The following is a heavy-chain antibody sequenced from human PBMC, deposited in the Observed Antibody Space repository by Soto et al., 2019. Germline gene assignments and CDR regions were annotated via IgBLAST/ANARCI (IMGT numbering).Heavy chain of an antibody. CDR3: ARPRRVDTAMVRPFDY. J-gene: IGHJ4*02. D-gene: IGHD5-18*01. Sequence: ASVKVSYKASGGTFSSYAISWVRQAPGQGLEWMGGIIPIFGTANYAQKFQGRVTITADESTSTAYMELSSLRSEDTAVYYCARPRRVDTAMVRPFDYWGQGTLVTVSS. CDR2: IIPIFGTA. CDR1: GGTFSSYA. V-gene: IGHV1-69*13.